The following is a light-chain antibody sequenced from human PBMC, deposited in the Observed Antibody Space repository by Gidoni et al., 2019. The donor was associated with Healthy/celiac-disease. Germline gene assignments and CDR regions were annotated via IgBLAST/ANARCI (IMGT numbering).Light chain of an antibody. CDR2: YDS. Sequence: YVLTQPPSVSVAPGKTARCTCGGNNSGSKSVHWYQQKPGQAPVLVIYYDSDRPSGIPERFSGSNSGNTATLTISRVEAGDEADYYCQVWDSSSDHHVVFGGGTKLTVL. V-gene: IGLV3-21*04. CDR3: QVWDSSSDHHVV. J-gene: IGLJ2*01. CDR1: NSGSKS.